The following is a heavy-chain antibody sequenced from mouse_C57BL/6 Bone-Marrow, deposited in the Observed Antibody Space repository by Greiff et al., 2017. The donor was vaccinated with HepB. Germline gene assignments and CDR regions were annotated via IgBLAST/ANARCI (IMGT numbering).Heavy chain of an antibody. Sequence: EVKLVDSGGGLVQSGRSLRLSCATSGFTFSDFYMEWVRQAPGKGLEWIAASRNKANDYTTEYSASVKGRFIVSRDTSQSILYLQMNALRAEDTAIYYCARDASMDYWGQGTSVTVSS. CDR2: SRNKANDYTT. V-gene: IGHV7-1*01. CDR1: GFTFSDFY. CDR3: ARDASMDY. J-gene: IGHJ4*01.